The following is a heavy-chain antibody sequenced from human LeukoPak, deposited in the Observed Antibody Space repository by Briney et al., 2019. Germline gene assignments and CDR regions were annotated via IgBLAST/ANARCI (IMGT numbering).Heavy chain of an antibody. V-gene: IGHV4-30-4*08. CDR3: ARVQWAVTGALDI. Sequence: PSETLSLTCTVSGGSISSGDYYWSWIRQPPGKGLEWIGYIYYSGSTYYNPSLKSRVTISVDTSKNQFSLKLSSVTAADTAVYYCARVQWAVTGALDIWGQGTMVTVSS. J-gene: IGHJ3*02. CDR1: GGSISSGDYY. D-gene: IGHD1-20*01. CDR2: IYYSGST.